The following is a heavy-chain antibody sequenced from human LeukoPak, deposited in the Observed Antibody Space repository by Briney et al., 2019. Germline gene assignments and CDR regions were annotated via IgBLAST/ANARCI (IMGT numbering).Heavy chain of an antibody. V-gene: IGHV3-NL1*01. D-gene: IGHD3-3*01. CDR1: GFTFSSYA. Sequence: GGSLRLSCAASGFTFSSYAMHWVRQAPGKGLEWVSVIYSGGSTYYADSVKGRFTISRDIAKNTLYLQMNSLRAEDTGVYYCAKDHYWSIDYWGRGTLVTVSS. CDR3: AKDHYWSIDY. CDR2: IYSGGST. J-gene: IGHJ4*02.